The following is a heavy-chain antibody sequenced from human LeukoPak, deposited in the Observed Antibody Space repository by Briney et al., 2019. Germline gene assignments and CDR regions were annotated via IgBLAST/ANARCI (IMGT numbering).Heavy chain of an antibody. CDR1: GFTFSSYS. Sequence: GGSLRLSCAASGFTFSSYSMNWVRQAPGKGLEWVSSIISSSSYIYYADSVKGRFTISRDNAKNSLYLQMNSLRAEDTAVYYCARDGGSRDDAFDIWGQGTMVTVSS. CDR2: IISSSSYI. CDR3: ARDGGSRDDAFDI. J-gene: IGHJ3*02. D-gene: IGHD3-16*01. V-gene: IGHV3-21*01.